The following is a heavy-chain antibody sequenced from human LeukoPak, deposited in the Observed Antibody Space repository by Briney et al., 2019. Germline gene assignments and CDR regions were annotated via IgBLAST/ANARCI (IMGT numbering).Heavy chain of an antibody. V-gene: IGHV3-23*01. J-gene: IGHJ4*02. CDR2: ISGSGGST. CDR3: ARSPPYSGYDDY. CDR1: GFTFSSYG. D-gene: IGHD5-12*01. Sequence: GGSLRLSCAASGFTFSSYGMSWVRQAPGKGLEWVSVISGSGGSTYYADSVKGRFTISRDNSKNTLYLQMNSLRAEDAAVYYCARSPPYSGYDDYWGQGTLVTVSS.